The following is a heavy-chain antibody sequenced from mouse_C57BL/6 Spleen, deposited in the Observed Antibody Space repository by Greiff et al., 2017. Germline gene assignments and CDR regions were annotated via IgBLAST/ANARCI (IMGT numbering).Heavy chain of an antibody. CDR3: ARRDSSGYVAAY. CDR2: IDPSDSYT. D-gene: IGHD3-2*02. CDR1: GYTFTSYW. J-gene: IGHJ3*01. V-gene: IGHV1-50*01. Sequence: VQLQQPGAELVKPGASVKLSCKASGYTFTSYWMQWVKQRPGQGLEWIGEIDPSDSYTNYNQKFKGKATLTVDTSSSTAYMQLSSLTSEDSAVYYCARRDSSGYVAAYWGQGTLVTVSA.